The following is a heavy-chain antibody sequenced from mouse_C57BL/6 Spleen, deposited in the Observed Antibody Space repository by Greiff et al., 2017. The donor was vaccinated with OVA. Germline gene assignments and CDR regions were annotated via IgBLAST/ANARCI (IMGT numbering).Heavy chain of an antibody. CDR2: IYPGDGDT. V-gene: IGHV1-82*01. Sequence: QVQLQQSGPELVKPGASVKISCKASGYAFSSSWMNWVKQRPGKGLEWIGRIYPGDGDTNYNGKFKGKATLTADKSSSTAYMQLSSLTSEDSAVYFCARRAIVTTSYFDYWGQGTTLTVSS. CDR3: ARRAIVTTSYFDY. J-gene: IGHJ2*01. D-gene: IGHD2-5*01. CDR1: GYAFSSSW.